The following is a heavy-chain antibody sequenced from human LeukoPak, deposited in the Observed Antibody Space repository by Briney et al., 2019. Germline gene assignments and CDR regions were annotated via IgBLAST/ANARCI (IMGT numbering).Heavy chain of an antibody. Sequence: ASVKVSCKVSGYTLTELSMHWVRQAPGKGLEWMGGFDPEDGEAIYAQKFQGRVTMTEDTSTDTAYMELSSLRSEDTAVYYCATGYYDSSGYYFNAFDIWGQGTMVTVSS. CDR2: FDPEDGEA. V-gene: IGHV1-24*01. CDR3: ATGYYDSSGYYFNAFDI. D-gene: IGHD3-22*01. J-gene: IGHJ3*02. CDR1: GYTLTELS.